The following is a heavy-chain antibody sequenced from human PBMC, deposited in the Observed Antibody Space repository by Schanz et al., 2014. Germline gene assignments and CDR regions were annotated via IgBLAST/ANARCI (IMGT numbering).Heavy chain of an antibody. J-gene: IGHJ6*02. CDR3: AKGRGGTSSEGLDQYYGMDV. CDR1: GFTFSEVY. D-gene: IGHD6-6*01. V-gene: IGHV3-21*01. CDR2: ISPSSSYI. Sequence: EVRLVESGGGLVEPGGSLRLSCSGSGFTFSEVYMSWVRQAPGKGLEYISSISPSSSYIYYADSVKGRFTISRDNAKNSLYLQMNSLRAEDAAVYFCAKGRGGTSSEGLDQYYGMDVWGQGTTVTVSS.